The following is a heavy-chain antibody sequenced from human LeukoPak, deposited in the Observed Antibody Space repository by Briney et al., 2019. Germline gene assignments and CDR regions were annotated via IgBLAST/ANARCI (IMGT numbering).Heavy chain of an antibody. V-gene: IGHV3-33*01. D-gene: IGHD3-16*01. Sequence: GRCLRLSCAASRFTLSIYGMHCVRQAPGKGLEWVAVIWYDGSDKYHADSVKGRFTISRDNSKNTLYLQMNSLRVEDTAVYYCARPVVLGAYLRGAYYFDSWGQGTLVTVSS. CDR3: ARPVVLGAYLRGAYYFDS. CDR2: IWYDGSDK. CDR1: RFTLSIYG. J-gene: IGHJ4*02.